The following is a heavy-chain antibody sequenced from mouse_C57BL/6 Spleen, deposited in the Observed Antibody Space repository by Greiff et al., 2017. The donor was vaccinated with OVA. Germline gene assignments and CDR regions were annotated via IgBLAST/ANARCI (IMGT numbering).Heavy chain of an antibody. CDR1: GYTFTSYW. Sequence: QVQLQQQSGAELAKPGASVKLSCKASGYTFTSYWMHWVKQRPGQGLEWIGYINPSSGYTKYNQKFKDKATLTADKSSSTAYMQLSSLTYEDSAVYYCASWDDWYFDVWGTGTTVTVSS. V-gene: IGHV1-7*01. CDR3: ASWDDWYFDV. D-gene: IGHD4-1*01. J-gene: IGHJ1*03. CDR2: INPSSGYT.